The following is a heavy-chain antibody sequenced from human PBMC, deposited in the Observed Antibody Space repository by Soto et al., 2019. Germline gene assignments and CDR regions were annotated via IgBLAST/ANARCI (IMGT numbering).Heavy chain of an antibody. V-gene: IGHV3-21*04. D-gene: IGHD6-13*01. CDR2: ISSSSSYI. CDR3: AKVQYSSSWYPNAFDI. Sequence: SGGSLRLSCAASGFTFSSYSMNWVRQAPGKGLEWVSSISSSSSYIYYADSVKGRFTISRDNAKNSLYLQMNSLRAEDTALYYCAKVQYSSSWYPNAFDIWGQGTMVTVSS. J-gene: IGHJ3*02. CDR1: GFTFSSYS.